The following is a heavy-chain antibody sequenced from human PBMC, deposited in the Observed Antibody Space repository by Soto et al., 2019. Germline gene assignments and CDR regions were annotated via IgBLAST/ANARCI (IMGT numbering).Heavy chain of an antibody. Sequence: QVQLQESGPGLVKPSETLSLTCTVSGGSISSYYWSWIRQPPGKGLEWIGYIYYSGSTNYNPSLKRRVTISVATSKTQFSLKLCSVTAADTAVYYCAREIVVVTGNWFDPWGQGTLVTVSS. CDR2: IYYSGST. CDR1: GGSISSYY. D-gene: IGHD2-21*02. V-gene: IGHV4-59*01. J-gene: IGHJ5*02. CDR3: AREIVVVTGNWFDP.